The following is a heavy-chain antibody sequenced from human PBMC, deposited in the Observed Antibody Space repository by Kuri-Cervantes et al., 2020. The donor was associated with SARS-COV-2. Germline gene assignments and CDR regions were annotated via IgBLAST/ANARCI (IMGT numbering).Heavy chain of an antibody. J-gene: IGHJ4*02. V-gene: IGHV4-4*07. CDR3: ARGGGGQLDFDY. Sequence: ESLKISCTVSGGSISSYYWSWIRQPAGKGLEWIGRIYTSGSTNYNPSLKSRVTMSVDTSKNQFSLKLSSVTAADTAVNDWARGGGGQLDFDYWGQGTLVTVSS. CDR1: GGSISSYY. CDR2: IYTSGST. D-gene: IGHD6-13*01.